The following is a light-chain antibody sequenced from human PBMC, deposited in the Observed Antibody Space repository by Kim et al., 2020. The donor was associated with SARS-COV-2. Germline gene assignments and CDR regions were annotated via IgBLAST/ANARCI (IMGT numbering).Light chain of an antibody. CDR3: YSAADNNVV. V-gene: IGLV3-27*01. J-gene: IGLJ2*01. Sequence: SYELTQPSSVSVSPGQTARITCSGDVLAKKYARWFQQKPGQAPVLVIYKDSERPSGIPELFSGSRSGTIATLTISGAQVEDEADYYCYSAADNNVVFGGGTQLTVL. CDR2: KDS. CDR1: VLAKKY.